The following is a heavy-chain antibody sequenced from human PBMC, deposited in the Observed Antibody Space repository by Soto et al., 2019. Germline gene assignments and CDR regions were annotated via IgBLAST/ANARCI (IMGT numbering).Heavy chain of an antibody. J-gene: IGHJ4*02. D-gene: IGHD6-19*01. Sequence: EVQLVESGGGLVQPGGSLRVSCAASGFTFSSYWMHWVRQAPGKGLVWVXRIXSDGSSTSYADSVKGRFTISRDNAKNTLYLQMNSLRAEDTAIYYCARRGAVAGLHYWGQGTLVTVSS. CDR3: ARRGAVAGLHY. CDR2: IXSDGSST. CDR1: GFTFSSYW. V-gene: IGHV3-74*01.